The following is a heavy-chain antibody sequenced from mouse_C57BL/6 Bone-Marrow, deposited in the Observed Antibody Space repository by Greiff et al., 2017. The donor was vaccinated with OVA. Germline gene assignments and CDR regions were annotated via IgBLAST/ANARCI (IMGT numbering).Heavy chain of an antibody. CDR3: ARDYDYDGGLYYAMDY. D-gene: IGHD2-4*01. CDR1: GYTFTSYW. CDR2: IDPSDSYT. V-gene: IGHV1-69*01. J-gene: IGHJ4*01. Sequence: QVQLKQPGAELVMPGASVKLSCKASGYTFTSYWMHWVKQRPGQGLEWIGEIDPSDSYTNYNQKFKGKSTLTVDKSSSTAYMQLSSLTSEDSAVYYCARDYDYDGGLYYAMDYWGQGTSVTVSS.